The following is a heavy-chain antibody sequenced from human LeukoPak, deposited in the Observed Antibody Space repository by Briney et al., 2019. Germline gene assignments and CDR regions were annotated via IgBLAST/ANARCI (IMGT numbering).Heavy chain of an antibody. D-gene: IGHD6-19*01. CDR3: AKYGNSGWVIYN. CDR2: IYYTGGT. V-gene: IGHV4-59*08. CDR1: GGSIGSDY. Sequence: PSETLSLTCTVSGGSIGSDYWTWIRQPPGKGLEYIGYIYYTGGTNYNPSLKSRVNISVDTSKNQFSLKLSSVPAADTAVYFCAKYGNSGWVIYNWGQGTLVTVSS. J-gene: IGHJ4*02.